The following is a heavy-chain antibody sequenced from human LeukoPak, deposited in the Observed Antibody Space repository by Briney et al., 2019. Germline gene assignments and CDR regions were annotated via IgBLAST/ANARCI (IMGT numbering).Heavy chain of an antibody. Sequence: GGSLRLSCAASGFTFSSYWRSWVRQAPRKGLEWVANIKQDGSEKYYVDSVKGRFTISRDNAKNSLYLQMNSLRAEDTAVYYCARDLPTVVTTGFDYWGQGTLVTVSS. CDR2: IKQDGSEK. D-gene: IGHD4-23*01. J-gene: IGHJ4*02. V-gene: IGHV3-7*01. CDR1: GFTFSSYW. CDR3: ARDLPTVVTTGFDY.